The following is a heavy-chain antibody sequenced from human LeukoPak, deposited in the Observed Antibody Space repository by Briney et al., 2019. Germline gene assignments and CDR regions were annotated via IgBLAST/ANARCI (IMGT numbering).Heavy chain of an antibody. Sequence: SETLSLTCTVSGGSISGYYWSWIRQPAGKGLEWIGRIYTSGSTNYNPSLKSRVTISVDTSKNQFSLKLSSVTAADTAVYYCARDLAPNYYGSGSFFDYWGQGTLVTVSS. D-gene: IGHD3-10*01. CDR1: GGSISGYY. CDR3: ARDLAPNYYGSGSFFDY. J-gene: IGHJ4*02. CDR2: IYTSGST. V-gene: IGHV4-4*07.